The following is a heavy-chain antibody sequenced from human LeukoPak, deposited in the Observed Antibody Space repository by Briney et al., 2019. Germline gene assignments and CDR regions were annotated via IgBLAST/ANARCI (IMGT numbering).Heavy chain of an antibody. CDR1: GVSISSYY. D-gene: IGHD3-9*01. Sequence: SETLSLTCTVSGVSISSYYWSWIRQPPGKGLEWIGYLYYSGSTNYNPSLKSRVTISVDTSKNQFSLKLSSVTAADTAVYYCAREGGYDILTGYYHDAFDIWGQGTMVTVSS. CDR2: LYYSGST. V-gene: IGHV4-59*01. CDR3: AREGGYDILTGYYHDAFDI. J-gene: IGHJ3*02.